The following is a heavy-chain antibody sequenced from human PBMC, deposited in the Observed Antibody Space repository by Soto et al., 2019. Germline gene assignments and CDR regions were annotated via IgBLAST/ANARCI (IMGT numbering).Heavy chain of an antibody. V-gene: IGHV3-23*01. CDR2: ISDSGST. Sequence: EVQLLESGGALVQPGGSLRLSCAASGFTFSNHAMNWVRQAPGKGLEWVSTISDSGSTYYADSVKGRFTISRDNSKNTLYLQMTSLRAEDTAVYYCARDPGGHYGTSTSCLDFFDHWGQGTQVIVSS. J-gene: IGHJ4*02. CDR3: ARDPGGHYGTSTSCLDFFDH. CDR1: GFTFSNHA. D-gene: IGHD2-2*01.